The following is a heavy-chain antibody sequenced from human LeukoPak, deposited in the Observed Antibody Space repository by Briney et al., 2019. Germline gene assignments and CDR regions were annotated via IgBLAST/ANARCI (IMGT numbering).Heavy chain of an antibody. V-gene: IGHV4-38-2*02. J-gene: IGHJ4*02. CDR2: IYHSGST. Sequence: SETLSLTCTVSGYSISSGYYWGWIRQPPGKGLEWIGSIYHSGSTYYNPSLKSRVTISVDTSKNQFSLKLSSVTAADTAVYYCAREQRWLQPFDYWGQGTLVNVSS. CDR1: GYSISSGYY. D-gene: IGHD5-24*01. CDR3: AREQRWLQPFDY.